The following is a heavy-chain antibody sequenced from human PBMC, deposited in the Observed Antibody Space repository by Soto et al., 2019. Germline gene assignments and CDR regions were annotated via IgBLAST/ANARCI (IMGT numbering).Heavy chain of an antibody. D-gene: IGHD3-9*01. CDR2: INLDGSEQ. J-gene: IGHJ4*02. Sequence: PGGSLRLSCVASGFTFTRYYMTWVRQAPGKGLEWVASINLDGSEQFYVDSVKGRFIISRDNARSSLYLQMNSLRAEDTALYFCSRENWFQDYWGPGXLVTVSS. V-gene: IGHV3-7*03. CDR1: GFTFTRYY. CDR3: SRENWFQDY.